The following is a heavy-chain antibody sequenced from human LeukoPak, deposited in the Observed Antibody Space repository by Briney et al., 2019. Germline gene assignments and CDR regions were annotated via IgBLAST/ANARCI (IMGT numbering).Heavy chain of an antibody. CDR2: IYYSGST. CDR3: ARGHLQQLDY. D-gene: IGHD6-13*01. V-gene: IGHV4-61*01. J-gene: IGHJ4*02. CDR1: GGSVSSGSYY. Sequence: PSETLSLTCTVSGGSVSSGSYYWSWIRQPPGKGLEWIGYIYYSGSTNYNPSLKSRVTISVDTSKNQFSLKLSSVTAADTAVYYCARGHLQQLDYWGQGTLVTVSS.